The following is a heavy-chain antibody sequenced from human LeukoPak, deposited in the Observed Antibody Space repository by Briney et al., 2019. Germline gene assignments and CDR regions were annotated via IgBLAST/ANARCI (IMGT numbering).Heavy chain of an antibody. CDR2: INHSGST. CDR3: ARHEGYTYGYIDY. J-gene: IGHJ4*02. V-gene: IGHV4-34*01. Sequence: SETLSLTCAVYGGSFSGYYWSWIRQPPGKGLEWIGEINHSGSTNYNPSLKSRVTISVDTSKNQFSLKLTSVTAADTAVYHCARHEGYTYGYIDYWGQGTLVTVSS. D-gene: IGHD5-18*01. CDR1: GGSFSGYY.